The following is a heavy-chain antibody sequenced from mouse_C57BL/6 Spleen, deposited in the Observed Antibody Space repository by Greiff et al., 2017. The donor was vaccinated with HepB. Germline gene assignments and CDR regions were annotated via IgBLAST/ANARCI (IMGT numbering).Heavy chain of an antibody. CDR1: GYAFSSSW. Sequence: VKLQESGPELVKPGASVKLSCKASGYAFSSSWMNWVKQRPGKGLEWIGRIYPGDGDTNYNGKFKGKATLTADKSSSTAYMQLSSLTSEDSAVYFCARTGYYGSSIYAMDYWGQGTSVTVSS. J-gene: IGHJ4*01. CDR2: IYPGDGDT. D-gene: IGHD1-1*01. CDR3: ARTGYYGSSIYAMDY. V-gene: IGHV1-82*01.